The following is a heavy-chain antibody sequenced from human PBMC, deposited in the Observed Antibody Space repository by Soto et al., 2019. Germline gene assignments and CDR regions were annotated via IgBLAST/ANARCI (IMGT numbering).Heavy chain of an antibody. CDR2: MNPNSGNT. V-gene: IGHV1-8*01. J-gene: IGHJ4*02. CDR3: ARGLLWFGELLLPLLYFDY. D-gene: IGHD3-10*01. Sequence: ASVKVSCKASGYTFTSYDINWVRQATGQGLEWMGWMNPNSGNTGYAQKFQGRVTMTRNTATSTAYMELSSLRSADTAVYYCARGLLWFGELLLPLLYFDYWGQGTLVTVSS. CDR1: GYTFTSYD.